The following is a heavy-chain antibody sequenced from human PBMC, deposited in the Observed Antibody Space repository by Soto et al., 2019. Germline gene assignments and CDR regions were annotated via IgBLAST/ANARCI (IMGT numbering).Heavy chain of an antibody. D-gene: IGHD2-21*01. CDR1: GYTFTGYY. Sequence: ASVKVSCKASGYTFTGYYMHWVRQAPGQGLEWMGRISGYNGNTNYARTLRGRLTLTTDTSTSTAYMELRSLTSDDTAVYYCARDVFCGGAPACPDMDVWGQGTTVTVSS. J-gene: IGHJ6*02. CDR3: ARDVFCGGAPACPDMDV. V-gene: IGHV1-18*04. CDR2: ISGYNGNT.